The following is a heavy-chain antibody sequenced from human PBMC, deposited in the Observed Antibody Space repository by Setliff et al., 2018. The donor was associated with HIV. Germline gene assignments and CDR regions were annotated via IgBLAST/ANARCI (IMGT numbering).Heavy chain of an antibody. Sequence: GGSLRLSCAASGFTFSSYAMSWVRQAPGKGLEWVSAISGSGGSTYYADSVKGRFTISRDNSKNTLYLQMNSLRAEDTAVYYCAALKGYSYGRGCFDPWGQGTLVTVSS. CDR2: ISGSGGST. D-gene: IGHD5-18*01. V-gene: IGHV3-23*01. CDR1: GFTFSSYA. J-gene: IGHJ5*02. CDR3: AALKGYSYGRGCFDP.